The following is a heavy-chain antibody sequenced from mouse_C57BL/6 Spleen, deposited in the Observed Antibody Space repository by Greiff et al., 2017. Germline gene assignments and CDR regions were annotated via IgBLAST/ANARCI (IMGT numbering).Heavy chain of an antibody. CDR3: AKIYYGNYGARDY. V-gene: IGHV5-17*01. CDR1: GFTFSDYG. Sequence: EVKLVESGGGLVKPGGSLKLSCAASGFTFSDYGMHWVRQAPEKGLEWVAYISSGSSTIYYADTVKGRFTISRDNAKNTLFLQMTSLRSEDTAMYYCAKIYYGNYGARDYWGQGTSVTVSS. CDR2: ISSGSSTI. D-gene: IGHD2-1*01. J-gene: IGHJ4*01.